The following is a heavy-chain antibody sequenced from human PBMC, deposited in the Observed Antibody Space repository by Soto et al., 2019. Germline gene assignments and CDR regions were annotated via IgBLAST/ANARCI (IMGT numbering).Heavy chain of an antibody. V-gene: IGHV4-30-4*01. CDR2: IYYSGST. J-gene: IGHJ4*02. CDR1: GGSISSGDYY. D-gene: IGHD3-22*01. CDR3: AAYDTSGRIDY. Sequence: QVQLQESGPGLVKPSQTLSLTCTVSGGSISSGDYYWSWIRQPPRKGLEWIGYIYYSGSTYYNPSHKTRLAISLDTSKNQFSLKLSSVTAADTAVYYCAAYDTSGRIDYWGRGTLVTVSS.